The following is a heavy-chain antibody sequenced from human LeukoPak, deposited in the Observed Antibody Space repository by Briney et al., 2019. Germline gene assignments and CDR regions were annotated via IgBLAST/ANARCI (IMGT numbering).Heavy chain of an antibody. CDR3: ASTTYYYDSSGYWGAFEI. V-gene: IGHV5-51*04. D-gene: IGHD3-22*01. J-gene: IGHJ3*02. CDR1: GYSFTSYW. CDR2: IYPGDSDT. Sequence: GESLKISCKGSGYSFTSYWIGWVRQMPGKGLEWMGIIYPGDSDTRYSPSFQGQVTISADKPISTAYLQWSSLKASGTAMYYCASTTYYYDSSGYWGAFEIWGQGTMVTVSS.